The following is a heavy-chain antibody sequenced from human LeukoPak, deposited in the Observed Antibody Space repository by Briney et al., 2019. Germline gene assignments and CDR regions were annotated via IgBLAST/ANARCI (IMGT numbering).Heavy chain of an antibody. CDR2: ISSSSSTL. V-gene: IGHV3-48*02. J-gene: IGHJ4*02. CDR1: GFTFSTYA. CDR3: AREIAVAGSFDD. Sequence: PGGSLRLSCAASGFTFSTYAIHWVRQAPGKGLEWVSYISSSSSTLYYADSVSGRFTISRDNAKKSLYLQMNSLRDEDTAVYYCAREIAVAGSFDDWGQGTLVTVSS. D-gene: IGHD6-19*01.